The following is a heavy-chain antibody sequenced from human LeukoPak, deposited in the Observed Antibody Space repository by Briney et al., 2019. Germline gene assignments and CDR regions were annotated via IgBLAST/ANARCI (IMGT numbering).Heavy chain of an antibody. D-gene: IGHD2-2*01. Sequence: GGSLRLSCAASGFTFSSYSMNWVRQAPGKGLEWDSSISSSSSYIYYADSVKGRFTISRDNAKNSLYLQMNSLRAEDTAVYYCARESTSSYYWFDPWGQGTLVTVSS. CDR1: GFTFSSYS. CDR3: ARESTSSYYWFDP. J-gene: IGHJ5*02. CDR2: ISSSSSYI. V-gene: IGHV3-21*01.